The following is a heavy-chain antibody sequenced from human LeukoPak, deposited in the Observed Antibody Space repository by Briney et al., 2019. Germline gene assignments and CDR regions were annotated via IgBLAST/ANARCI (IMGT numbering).Heavy chain of an antibody. Sequence: GGSLRLSCAASGFPFSTYNMNWVRQAPGKGLEWLSYISNNGGTIHYADSVKGRFTISRDNAQNSLYLQMNSLRAEDTAVYYCARDFHEDTHWGQGTLVTVSS. CDR1: GFPFSTYN. D-gene: IGHD2-15*01. CDR3: ARDFHEDTH. V-gene: IGHV3-48*01. CDR2: ISNNGGTI. J-gene: IGHJ4*02.